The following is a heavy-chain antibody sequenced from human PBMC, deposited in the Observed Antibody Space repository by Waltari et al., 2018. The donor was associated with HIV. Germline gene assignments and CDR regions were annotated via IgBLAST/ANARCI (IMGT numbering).Heavy chain of an antibody. V-gene: IGHV3-73*01. Sequence: EVQLVESGGGLVQPGGSLKLSCAASGFTFSGSAMLWVRQASGKARGWVGRRRSKANSYATEYAASVKGRFTISRDDSKNTAYLQMNSLKTEDTAVYYCTRQGGDIYYYYYGMDVWGQGTTVTVSS. CDR2: RRSKANSYAT. CDR1: GFTFSGSA. D-gene: IGHD3-10*01. J-gene: IGHJ6*02. CDR3: TRQGGDIYYYYYGMDV.